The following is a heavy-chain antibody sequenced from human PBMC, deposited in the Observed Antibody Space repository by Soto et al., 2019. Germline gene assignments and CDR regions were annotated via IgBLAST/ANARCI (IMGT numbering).Heavy chain of an antibody. CDR1: GFTFSSYA. CDR3: ARAGPRYYYDSSGYLGAFDI. V-gene: IGHV3-30*04. J-gene: IGHJ3*02. D-gene: IGHD3-22*01. Sequence: GGSLRLSCAASGFTFSSYAMHWVRQAPGKGLEWVAVISYDGSNKYYADSVKGRFTISRDNSKNTLYLQMNSLRAEDTAVYYCARAGPRYYYDSSGYLGAFDIWGQGTMVTVS. CDR2: ISYDGSNK.